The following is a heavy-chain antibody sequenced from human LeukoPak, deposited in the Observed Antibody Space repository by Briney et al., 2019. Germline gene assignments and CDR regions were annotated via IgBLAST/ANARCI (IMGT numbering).Heavy chain of an antibody. Sequence: GSLRLSFAASGFNLSCYGLQRVRQASGKGLGGVAGISNDGSNKYYADSVKGRFTISRDNSKNTLYLQMNSLGAEDTAVYYCAKDQDIPAAGTWGSIDYWGQGTLVTVSS. CDR3: AKDQDIPAAGTWGSIDY. CDR2: ISNDGSNK. CDR1: GFNLSCYG. D-gene: IGHD6-13*01. V-gene: IGHV3-30*18. J-gene: IGHJ4*02.